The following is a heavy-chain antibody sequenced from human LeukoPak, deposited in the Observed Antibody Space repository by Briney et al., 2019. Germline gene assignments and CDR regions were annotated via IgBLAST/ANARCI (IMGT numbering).Heavy chain of an antibody. Sequence: SETLSLTCAVSGYSISSGYYWGWIRQPPGKGLEWIGSIYHSGSTYYNPSLKGRVTISVDTSKNQFSLKLSSVTAADTAVYYCARALGGGYSSGWYYFDYWGQGTLVTVSS. J-gene: IGHJ4*02. D-gene: IGHD6-19*01. CDR3: ARALGGGYSSGWYYFDY. CDR1: GYSISSGYY. V-gene: IGHV4-38-2*01. CDR2: IYHSGST.